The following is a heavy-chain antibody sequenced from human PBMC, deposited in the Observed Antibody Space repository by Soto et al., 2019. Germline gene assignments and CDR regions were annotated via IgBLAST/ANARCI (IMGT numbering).Heavy chain of an antibody. CDR1: GYPFTSYG. J-gene: IGHJ5*02. CDR2: FSAYNGNT. CDR3: ASDRRPTPGLGWFDT. D-gene: IGHD6-6*01. V-gene: IGHV1-18*01. Sequence: ASVKVSCKASGYPFTSYGISWVRQAPGQGLEWMGWFSAYNGNTNYAQKLQGRVTMTTDSSTSTAYMELRCLRSDDTAVYYCASDRRPTPGLGWFDTWGQGSRVTV.